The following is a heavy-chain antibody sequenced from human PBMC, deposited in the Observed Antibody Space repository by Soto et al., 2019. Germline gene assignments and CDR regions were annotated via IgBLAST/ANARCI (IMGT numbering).Heavy chain of an antibody. J-gene: IGHJ6*02. CDR1: GVPITTFY. CDR2: IYYGGST. Sequence: QVQLQESGPALVRPSDSLSLMCSVSGVPITTFYWSWIRQAPGKGLEYIGYIYYGGSTHYNPALTSRVTISVDTAKNEFSLNLRSVTAADTAAYYCARGQLLHYQYGLDVWGQGTTVIV. CDR3: ARGQLLHYQYGLDV. D-gene: IGHD3-10*01. V-gene: IGHV4-59*07.